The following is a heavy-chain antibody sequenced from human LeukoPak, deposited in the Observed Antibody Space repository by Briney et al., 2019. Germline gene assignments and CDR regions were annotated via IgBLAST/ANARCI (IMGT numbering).Heavy chain of an antibody. J-gene: IGHJ4*02. D-gene: IGHD3-10*01. CDR2: ISGSGGST. V-gene: IGHV3-23*01. Sequence: GSLRLSCVGSGFTFSSYSMNWVRQAPGKGLEWVSGISGSGGSTYYADSVKGRFIISRDNSKNTLYLQMTSLRAEDTAVYYCAKDFESGDYFDYWGQGTLVTVSS. CDR3: AKDFESGDYFDY. CDR1: GFTFSSYS.